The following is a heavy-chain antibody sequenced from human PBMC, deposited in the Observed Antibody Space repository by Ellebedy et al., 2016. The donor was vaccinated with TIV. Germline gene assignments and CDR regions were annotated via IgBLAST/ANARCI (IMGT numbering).Heavy chain of an antibody. V-gene: IGHV4-59*01. CDR2: IYYSGNT. CDR3: ARGRTPMRWSAFDL. CDR1: GGSLSTYY. J-gene: IGHJ3*01. D-gene: IGHD2-2*01. Sequence: MPSETLSLTCTVSGGSLSTYYWSWVRQPPGKGLEWIGYIYYSGNTKYNPSLKSRVTMSIDTSKSRFSLKLTSVTAADTAVYYCARGRTPMRWSAFDLWGHGTMVTVSS.